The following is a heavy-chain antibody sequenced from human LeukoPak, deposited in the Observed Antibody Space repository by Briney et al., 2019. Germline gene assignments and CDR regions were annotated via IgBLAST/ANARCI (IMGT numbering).Heavy chain of an antibody. Sequence: GGSLRLSCAASGFTFSNYWMSWVRQAPGKGLEWVASINQDGSEKSYVDSVKGRFTISRDNPKTSLYLQMNSLGAEDTAGYYGARVRTVWKLLSYYYMDVWGKGTTVTVSS. CDR3: ARVRTVWKLLSYYYMDV. CDR2: INQDGSEK. J-gene: IGHJ6*03. D-gene: IGHD1-26*01. CDR1: GFTFSNYW. V-gene: IGHV3-7*01.